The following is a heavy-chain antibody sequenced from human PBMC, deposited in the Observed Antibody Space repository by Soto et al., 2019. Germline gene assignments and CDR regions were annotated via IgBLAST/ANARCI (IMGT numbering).Heavy chain of an antibody. CDR2: TYYRSKCYN. Sequence: SQTLSLACGISGDSVSSNNSACNLVRQSPSRGLEWLGRTYYRSKCYNDYAVSVKSRIAINPDTSKNQFSLHLNSVTPEDTAMYYCARIAPGGSGGGGDYWGQGTLVTVSS. CDR3: ARIAPGGSGGGGDY. D-gene: IGHD6-19*01. V-gene: IGHV6-1*01. CDR1: GDSVSSNNSA. J-gene: IGHJ4*02.